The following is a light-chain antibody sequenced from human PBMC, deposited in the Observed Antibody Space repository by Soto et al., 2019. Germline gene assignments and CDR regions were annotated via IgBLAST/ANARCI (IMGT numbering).Light chain of an antibody. CDR3: QSYDTSLNWV. Sequence: QSVLTQPPSVYGAPGQRVTISCTGSSSNIGAGYDVHWYQHLPGTAPKLLIFVNNNRPSGVPDRFSGSKSGTSASLAITGLQAEDEADYFCQSYDTSLNWVFGGGTKLTVL. V-gene: IGLV1-40*01. J-gene: IGLJ3*02. CDR1: SSNIGAGYD. CDR2: VNN.